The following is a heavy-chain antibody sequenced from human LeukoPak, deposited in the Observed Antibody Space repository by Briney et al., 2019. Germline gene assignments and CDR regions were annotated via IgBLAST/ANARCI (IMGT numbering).Heavy chain of an antibody. CDR1: GFTFSSYG. CDR2: IWYDGSNK. D-gene: IGHD5-12*01. V-gene: IGHV3-33*01. Sequence: GRSLRLSCAASGFTFSSYGMHWVRQAPGKGLEWVAVIWYDGSNKYYADFVKGRFTISRDNSKNTLYLQMNSLRAEDTAVYYCARSGVDDGYYYYYGMDVWGQGTTVTVSS. CDR3: ARSGVDDGYYYYYGMDV. J-gene: IGHJ6*02.